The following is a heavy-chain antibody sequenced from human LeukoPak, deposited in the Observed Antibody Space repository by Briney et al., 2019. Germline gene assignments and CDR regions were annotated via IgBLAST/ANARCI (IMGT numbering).Heavy chain of an antibody. CDR1: GGSISSYY. CDR3: AGHHPRNTVDF. J-gene: IGHJ4*02. D-gene: IGHD2/OR15-2a*01. V-gene: IGHV4-59*08. Sequence: SETLSLTCTVSGGSISSYYWSWIRQPPGKGLEWIAYISDIGSINYNPSLTSRVTISLDTSKNQFSLKLSSVTAADTAVYYCAGHHPRNTVDFWGQGTLVTVSS. CDR2: ISDIGSI.